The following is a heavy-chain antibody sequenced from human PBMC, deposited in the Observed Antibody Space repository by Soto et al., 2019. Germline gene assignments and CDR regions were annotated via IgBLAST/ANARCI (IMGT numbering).Heavy chain of an antibody. CDR2: ISYDGSNK. Sequence: PGGSLRLSCAASGFTFSSYAMHWVRQAPGKGLEWVAVISYDGSNKYYADSVKGRFPISRDNSKNTLYLQMNSLRAEDTAVYYCARDRAIVVVPAANHWFDPWGQGTLVTVSS. CDR1: GFTFSSYA. J-gene: IGHJ5*02. D-gene: IGHD2-2*01. V-gene: IGHV3-30-3*01. CDR3: ARDRAIVVVPAANHWFDP.